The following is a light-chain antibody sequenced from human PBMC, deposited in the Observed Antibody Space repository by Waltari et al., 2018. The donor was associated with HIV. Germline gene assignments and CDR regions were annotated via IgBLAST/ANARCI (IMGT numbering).Light chain of an antibody. Sequence: DIQMTQSPSSLSASVGDRFTITCRASQSISTYLNWYLQKPGKAPKLLIYAASSLLSGVPSRFSGSGSGTDFTLTISSLQPEDFATYYCQQSYSIPITFGQGTRLEIK. CDR1: QSISTY. CDR3: QQSYSIPIT. CDR2: AAS. J-gene: IGKJ5*01. V-gene: IGKV1-39*01.